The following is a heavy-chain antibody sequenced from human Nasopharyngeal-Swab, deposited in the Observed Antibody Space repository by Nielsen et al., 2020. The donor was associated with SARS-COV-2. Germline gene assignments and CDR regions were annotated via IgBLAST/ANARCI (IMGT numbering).Heavy chain of an antibody. CDR1: GYTFTDYY. CDR2: IIPILGIP. V-gene: IGHV1-69*02. D-gene: IGHD5-24*01. CDR3: ASPVEMSTT. J-gene: IGHJ5*02. Sequence: VKVSCRPSGYTFTDYYMHWVRQAPGQGLEWMGRIIPILGIPNYAQKFQGRLTITADTSTTTAYMELSSLRSEDTAVYYCASPVEMSTTWGQGTLVTVSS.